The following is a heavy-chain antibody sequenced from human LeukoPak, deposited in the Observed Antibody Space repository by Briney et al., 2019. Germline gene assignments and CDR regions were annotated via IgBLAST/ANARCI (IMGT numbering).Heavy chain of an antibody. V-gene: IGHV3-66*01. J-gene: IGHJ6*02. D-gene: IGHD2-15*01. CDR3: ARDCSGGSCYSASHYYGMDV. CDR1: GFAVSSNY. CDR2: IYSGGST. Sequence: GGSLRLSCAASGFAVSSNYMSWVRQAPGKGLEWVSVIYSGGSTHYADSVKGRFTISRDNSKNTLYLQMNSLRAEDTAVYYCARDCSGGSCYSASHYYGMDVWGQGTTVTVSS.